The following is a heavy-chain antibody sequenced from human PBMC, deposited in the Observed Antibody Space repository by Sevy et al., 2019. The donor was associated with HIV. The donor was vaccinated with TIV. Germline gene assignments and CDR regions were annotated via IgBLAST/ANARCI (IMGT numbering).Heavy chain of an antibody. CDR2: MSYVGNSE. D-gene: IGHD2-21*02. CDR1: GFTFSHYA. Sequence: GGSLRLSCAASGFTFSHYALHWVRQAPGKGLEWVAIMSYVGNSENYADSVKGRFTISRDNSKNALYLQMNSLRAEDTAVYYSARLSSCGGDCYYFDYWGQGALVTVSS. CDR3: ARLSSCGGDCYYFDY. V-gene: IGHV3-30*04. J-gene: IGHJ4*02.